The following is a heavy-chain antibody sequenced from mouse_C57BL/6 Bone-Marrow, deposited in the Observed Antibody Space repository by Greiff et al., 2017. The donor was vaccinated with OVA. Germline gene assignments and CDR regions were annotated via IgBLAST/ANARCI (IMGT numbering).Heavy chain of an antibody. CDR2: IYSGNGYT. Sequence: EVQVVESGAELVRPGSSVKMSCKTSGYTFTSYGINWVKQRPGQGLEWIGNIYSGNGYTEYNEKFKGKATLTSDTSSSTAYMQLSSLTSEDSAIYFCARRGVLDVWGTGTTVTVSS. V-gene: IGHV1-58*01. D-gene: IGHD2-14*01. CDR1: GYTFTSYG. CDR3: ARRGVLDV. J-gene: IGHJ1*03.